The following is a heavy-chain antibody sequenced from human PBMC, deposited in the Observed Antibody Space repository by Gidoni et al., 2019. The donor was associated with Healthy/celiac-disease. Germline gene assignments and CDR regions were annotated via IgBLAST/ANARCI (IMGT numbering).Heavy chain of an antibody. Sequence: QVQLHESGTGLVKPSQTLSLTCPFSACPISSGDYYWSWTRQPPGKGLEWIGYIYYSGSTYYNPSLKSRVTISVDTSKNQFSLKLSSVTAADTAVYYCARDRGHNWFDPWGQGTLVTVSS. CDR3: ARDRGHNWFDP. CDR2: IYYSGST. CDR1: ACPISSGDYY. V-gene: IGHV4-30-4*01. J-gene: IGHJ5*02. D-gene: IGHD3-10*01.